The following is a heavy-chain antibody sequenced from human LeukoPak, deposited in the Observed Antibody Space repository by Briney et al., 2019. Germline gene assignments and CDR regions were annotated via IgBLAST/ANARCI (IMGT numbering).Heavy chain of an antibody. CDR3: ARLYGEAVAGTRAWWFDP. D-gene: IGHD6-13*01. Sequence: GESLKISCKGSGYSFTSYWIGWVRQMPGKGLEWMGIIYPGDSDTRYSPSFQGQVTFSADKSISTAYLQWSSLKASDTAMYYCARLYGEAVAGTRAWWFDPWGQGTLVTVSS. V-gene: IGHV5-51*01. CDR1: GYSFTSYW. J-gene: IGHJ5*02. CDR2: IYPGDSDT.